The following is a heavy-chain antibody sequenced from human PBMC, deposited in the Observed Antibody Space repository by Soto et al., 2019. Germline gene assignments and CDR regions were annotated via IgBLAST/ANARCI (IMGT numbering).Heavy chain of an antibody. J-gene: IGHJ3*02. V-gene: IGHV5-51*01. D-gene: IGHD2-21*01. CDR2: IYPGDSDT. Sequence: GAGYRSISFGIGWVRQMPGKGLEWMGIIYPGDSDTRYSPSFQGQVTISADKSISTAYLQWSSLKASDTAMYYCASSITDAFDIWAQGTMVTVSS. CDR1: GYRSISFG. CDR3: ASSITDAFDI.